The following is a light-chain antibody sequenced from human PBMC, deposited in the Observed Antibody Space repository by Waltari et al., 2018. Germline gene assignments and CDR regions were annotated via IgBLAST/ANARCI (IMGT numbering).Light chain of an antibody. V-gene: IGKV4-1*01. J-gene: IGKJ1*01. Sequence: DIVMTQSPASLAVSLGERVTINCKSSKSLLYSSHNKNYLAWYQQKPGQAPKLLIYWASTRESGVPNRFSGSGSGTDFTLTISGLQAEDVAVYYCQQHYSSPWTFGQGTKVEIK. CDR2: WAS. CDR3: QQHYSSPWT. CDR1: KSLLYSSHNKNY.